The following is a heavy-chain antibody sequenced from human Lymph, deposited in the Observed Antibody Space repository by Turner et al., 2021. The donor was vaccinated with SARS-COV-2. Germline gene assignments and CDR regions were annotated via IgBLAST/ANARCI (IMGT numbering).Heavy chain of an antibody. Sequence: EVQLVQSGAEVKKPGESLKISCKGSGYSFPTYWIGWVRQMPGKGLGWMGIIYPGDSDTRYSPSFQGQVTISADKSISTAYLQWSSLKASDTAMYYCARLPIARGYSGYDFYYFDYWGQGTLVTVSS. V-gene: IGHV5-51*01. CDR2: IYPGDSDT. CDR1: GYSFPTYW. CDR3: ARLPIARGYSGYDFYYFDY. D-gene: IGHD5-12*01. J-gene: IGHJ4*02.